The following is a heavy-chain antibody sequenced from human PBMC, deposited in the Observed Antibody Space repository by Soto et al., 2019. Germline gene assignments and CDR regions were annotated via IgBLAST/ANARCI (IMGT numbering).Heavy chain of an antibody. D-gene: IGHD3-3*01. Sequence: QVQLVQSGAEVKKPGASVKVSCKASGYTFTSYDINWVRQATGQGLEWMGWMNPNSGNTGYAQKFQGGAPTPRSTSRGTAYMALRSLRSEYTAGCYWARRLLSRNSITIFGVVHYYHYYMDVWGKGTTVTVSS. CDR2: MNPNSGNT. J-gene: IGHJ6*03. V-gene: IGHV1-8*01. CDR3: ARRLLSRNSITIFGVVHYYHYYMDV. CDR1: GYTFTSYD.